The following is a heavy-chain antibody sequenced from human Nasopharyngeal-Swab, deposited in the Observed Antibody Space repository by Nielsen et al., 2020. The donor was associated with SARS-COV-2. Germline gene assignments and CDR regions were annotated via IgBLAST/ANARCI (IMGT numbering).Heavy chain of an antibody. CDR1: GFTVSSNY. D-gene: IGHD6-13*01. CDR2: IYSGSST. V-gene: IGHV3-53*01. CDR3: ANLAAAGGIDAFDI. Sequence: GGSLRLSCAASGFTVSSNYMSWVRQAPGKGLEWVSVIYSGSSTYYADSVKGRFTISRDNSKNTLYLQMNSLRAEDTAVYYCANLAAAGGIDAFDIWGQGTMVTVSS. J-gene: IGHJ3*02.